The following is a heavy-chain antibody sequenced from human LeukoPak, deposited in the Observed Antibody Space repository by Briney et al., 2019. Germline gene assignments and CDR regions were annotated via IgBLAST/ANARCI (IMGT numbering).Heavy chain of an antibody. CDR2: MNPNSGNT. Sequence: ASVKVSCKASGYTFTSYDINWVRQATGQGLEWMGWMNPNSGNTGYAQKLQGRVTMTTDTSTSTAYMELRSLRSDDTAVYYCAREVAGTIWGQGTLVTVSS. D-gene: IGHD6-19*01. V-gene: IGHV1-8*02. CDR1: GYTFTSYD. J-gene: IGHJ4*02. CDR3: AREVAGTI.